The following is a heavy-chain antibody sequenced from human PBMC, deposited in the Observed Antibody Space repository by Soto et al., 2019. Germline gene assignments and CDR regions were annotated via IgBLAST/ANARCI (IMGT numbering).Heavy chain of an antibody. CDR1: EFTFSRYS. J-gene: IGHJ6*01. CDR3: ARRYDSSGYYYSSSFYYYGMEL. V-gene: IGHV3-48*02. Sequence: GGPLRLSRTATEFTFSRYSMNRVRQALGKGLEWVSYISSSSGTMYYADSVQGRFTISRDNAKNALYLQMNSLRDEDTAVYYCARRYDSSGYYYSSSFYYYGMELWGQGPTVPVTS. D-gene: IGHD3-22*01. CDR2: ISSSSGTM.